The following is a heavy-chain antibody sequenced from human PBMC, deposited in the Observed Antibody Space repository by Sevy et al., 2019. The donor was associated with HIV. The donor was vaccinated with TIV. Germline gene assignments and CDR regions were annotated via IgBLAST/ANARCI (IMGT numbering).Heavy chain of an antibody. Sequence: GGSLRLSCVASAFTFSNDWMTWVRQAPGKGLEWVGHIRSATDGGTTDYAAPVKGRFTISRHDSKNTVYLEMNSLKIEDTGVYFCATLSGNYWGDWLHPWGQGTLVTVSS. V-gene: IGHV3-15*07. CDR1: AFTFSNDW. CDR3: ATLSGNYWGDWLHP. D-gene: IGHD5-12*01. J-gene: IGHJ5*02. CDR2: IRSATDGGTT.